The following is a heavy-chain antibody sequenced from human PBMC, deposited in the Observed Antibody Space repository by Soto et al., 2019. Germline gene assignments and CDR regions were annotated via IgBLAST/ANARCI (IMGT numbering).Heavy chain of an antibody. Sequence: GGSLRLSCLASGFTFRDYAMTWVRHVPGRGLEWVASLDGAGGSTYYADSVRGRFTISRDNSQNTLFLQMKRLTVDDTAIYYCTAPRDEYGSGVSWFTYGMDIWGQGTTVTVSS. CDR1: GFTFRDYA. CDR2: LDGAGGST. D-gene: IGHD3-10*01. V-gene: IGHV3-23*01. CDR3: TAPRDEYGSGVSWFTYGMDI. J-gene: IGHJ6*02.